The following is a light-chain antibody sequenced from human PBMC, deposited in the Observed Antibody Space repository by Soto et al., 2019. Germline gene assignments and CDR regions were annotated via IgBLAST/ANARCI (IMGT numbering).Light chain of an antibody. V-gene: IGKV3-20*01. J-gene: IGKJ1*01. CDR3: QQYGSSPPT. CDR1: QSVSSNY. Sequence: EIVLTQSPGTLSLSPGERATLSCRASQSVSSNYLAWYQRKPGQAPRLLIYGASSRATGIPNRFSGSGSGTDFTLTLTRREPEDFAVYYCQQYGSSPPTFGQGTKVEIK. CDR2: GAS.